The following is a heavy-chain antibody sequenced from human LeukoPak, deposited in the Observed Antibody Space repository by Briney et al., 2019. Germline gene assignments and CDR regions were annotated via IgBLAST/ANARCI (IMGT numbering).Heavy chain of an antibody. Sequence: GASVEVSCKASGYTFTSYYMHWVRQAPGQGLEWMGIINPSGGSTSYAQKFQGRVTMTRDTSTSTVYMELSSLRSEDTAVYYCARGARRVTTTIIVIRVPDAFDIWGQGTMVTVSS. CDR3: ARGARRVTTTIIVIRVPDAFDI. CDR1: GYTFTSYY. J-gene: IGHJ3*02. CDR2: INPSGGST. D-gene: IGHD3-22*01. V-gene: IGHV1-46*01.